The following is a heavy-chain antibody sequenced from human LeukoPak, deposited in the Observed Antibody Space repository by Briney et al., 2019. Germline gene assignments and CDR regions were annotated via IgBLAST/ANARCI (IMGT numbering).Heavy chain of an antibody. CDR3: ARHQSLRYFDWLLPHFDY. D-gene: IGHD3-9*01. J-gene: IGHJ4*02. Sequence: SETLSLTCAVYGGSFSGYYWSWIRQPPGKGLEWIGEINHSGSTNYNPSLKSRVTISVVTSKNQFSLKLSSVTAADTAVYYCARHQSLRYFDWLLPHFDYWGQGTLVTVSS. V-gene: IGHV4-34*01. CDR1: GGSFSGYY. CDR2: INHSGST.